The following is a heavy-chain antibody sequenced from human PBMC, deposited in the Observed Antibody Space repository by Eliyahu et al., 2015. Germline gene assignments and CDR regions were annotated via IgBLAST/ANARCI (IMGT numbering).Heavy chain of an antibody. V-gene: IGHV3-23*01. CDR1: GLTXSSYA. J-gene: IGHJ4*02. CDR3: AKSMAVAGTVSDY. CDR2: ISGSGGST. D-gene: IGHD6-19*01. Sequence: EVQLLESGGGLVQPGGSLRLSCAASGLTXSSYALSWVRQAPGKGLEWVSGISGSGGSTYYADSVKGRFTISRDNSKNTVYLQMNRLRAEDTAIYYCAKSMAVAGTVSDYWGQGTLVTASS.